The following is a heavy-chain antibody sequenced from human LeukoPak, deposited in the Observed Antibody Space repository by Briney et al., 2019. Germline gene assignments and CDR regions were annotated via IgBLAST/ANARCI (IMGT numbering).Heavy chain of an antibody. J-gene: IGHJ5*02. CDR1: GVTLSPYG. CDR2: ISYEGGTQ. D-gene: IGHD3-10*01. V-gene: IGHV3-30*18. Sequence: GGSLRLSCAASGVTLSPYGMHWVRQAPGKGLEWVAVISYEGGTQHYADSVTGRFIISRDNPRNTLYLQMNILRAEDTAVYYCAKEGTPQVSTWYDLWGQGTQVIVSS. CDR3: AKEGTPQVSTWYDL.